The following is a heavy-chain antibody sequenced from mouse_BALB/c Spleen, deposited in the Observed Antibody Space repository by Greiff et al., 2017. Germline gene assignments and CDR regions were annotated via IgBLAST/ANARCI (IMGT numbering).Heavy chain of an antibody. CDR3: ARGGGNYGFDY. V-gene: IGHV1-63*02. CDR1: GYTFTNYW. Sequence: QVQLQQSGAELVRPGTSVKISCKASGYTFTNYWLGWVKQRPGHGLEWIGDIYPGGGYTNYNEKFKGKATLTADTSSSTAYMQLSSLTSEDSAVYFCARGGGNYGFDYWGQGTTRTVSS. J-gene: IGHJ2*01. D-gene: IGHD2-1*01. CDR2: IYPGGGYT.